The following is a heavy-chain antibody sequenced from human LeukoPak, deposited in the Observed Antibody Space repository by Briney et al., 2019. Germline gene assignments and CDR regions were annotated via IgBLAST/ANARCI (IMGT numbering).Heavy chain of an antibody. CDR2: ISWNSGSI. J-gene: IGHJ6*02. Sequence: GGSLRLSCAASGFTFDDYAMHWVRQAPGKGLEWVSGISWNSGSIGYADSVKGRFTISRDNAKNSLYLQLNSLRAEDTALYYCAKDRAYYDFWSGPHYYGMDVWGQGTTVTVSS. D-gene: IGHD3-3*01. CDR1: GFTFDDYA. CDR3: AKDRAYYDFWSGPHYYGMDV. V-gene: IGHV3-9*01.